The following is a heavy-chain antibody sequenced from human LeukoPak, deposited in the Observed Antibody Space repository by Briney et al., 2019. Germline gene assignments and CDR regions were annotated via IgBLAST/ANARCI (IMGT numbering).Heavy chain of an antibody. Sequence: GASVKVSCKASGYTFTGYYMHWVRQAPGQGLEWMGWINPNSGGTNYAQKFQGRVTMTRDTSIGTAYMELSRLRSDDTAVYYCARDRERYCSGGSCYWFDPWGQGTLVTVSS. D-gene: IGHD2-15*01. V-gene: IGHV1-2*02. CDR2: INPNSGGT. J-gene: IGHJ5*02. CDR3: ARDRERYCSGGSCYWFDP. CDR1: GYTFTGYY.